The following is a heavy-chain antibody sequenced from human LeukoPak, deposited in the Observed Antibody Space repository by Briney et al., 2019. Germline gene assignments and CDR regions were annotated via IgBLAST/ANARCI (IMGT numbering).Heavy chain of an antibody. CDR2: IIPILGIA. V-gene: IGHV1-69*02. CDR3: ARGGYCSSTSCLTYFDY. Sequence: SVKVSCKASGGTFSSYTISWVRQAPGQGLEWMGRIIPILGIANYAQEFQGRVTITADKSTSTAYMELSSLRSEDTAVYYCARGGYCSSTSCLTYFDYWGQGTLVTVSS. D-gene: IGHD2-2*01. J-gene: IGHJ4*02. CDR1: GGTFSSYT.